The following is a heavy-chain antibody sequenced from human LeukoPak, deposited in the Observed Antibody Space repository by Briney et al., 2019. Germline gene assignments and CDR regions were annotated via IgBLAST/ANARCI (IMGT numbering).Heavy chain of an antibody. CDR1: GFTLSSYS. D-gene: IGHD3-10*02. Sequence: GGSLRLSCAASGFTLSSYSMNWVRQAPGKGLEWVSSISSSSSYMYYADSVKGRFTISRDNAKNSLYLQMNSLRAEDTAVYYCARDVRGGFIDWGQGTLVTVSS. CDR3: ARDVRGGFID. V-gene: IGHV3-21*01. CDR2: ISSSSSYM. J-gene: IGHJ4*02.